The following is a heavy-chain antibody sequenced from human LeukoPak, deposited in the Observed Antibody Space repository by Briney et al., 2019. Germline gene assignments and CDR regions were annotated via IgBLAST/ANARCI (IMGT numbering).Heavy chain of an antibody. CDR1: GFTLTSYE. D-gene: IGHD6-13*01. J-gene: IGHJ4*02. V-gene: IGHV3-48*03. CDR3: ARGPYSSNWYVDY. Sequence: GGSLRLSCAASGFTLTSYEMNWVSLAPGKGLEWISYISRTGNSIYYAGSVKGRFTVSRDSAKNSLYLQMNSLRAEDTAVYYCARGPYSSNWYVDYWGQGTLVTVAS. CDR2: ISRTGNSI.